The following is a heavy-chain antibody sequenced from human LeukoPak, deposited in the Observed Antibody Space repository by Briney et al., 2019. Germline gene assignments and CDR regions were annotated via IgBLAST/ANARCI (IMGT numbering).Heavy chain of an antibody. D-gene: IGHD6-19*01. CDR1: GYSFTTYW. V-gene: IGHV5-51*01. CDR2: IYPGDSNT. CDR3: ARRRAVAGRYYFDY. Sequence: GESLKISCEGSGYSFTTYWIGWVRQMPGKGLEWMGIIYPGDSNTRYSPSFQGQVTISADKSISTAYLQWSSLKASDPAMYYCARRRAVAGRYYFDYWGQGTLVTVSS. J-gene: IGHJ4*02.